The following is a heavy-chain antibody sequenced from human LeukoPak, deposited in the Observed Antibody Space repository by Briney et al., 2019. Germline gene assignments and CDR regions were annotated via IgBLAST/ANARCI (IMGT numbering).Heavy chain of an antibody. Sequence: ASVKVSCKASGYTFTSNDINWVRQAPGQGLEWMGWMNPNSGNTGYAQKFQGRVAMTRNTSISTAYMELSSLRSEDTAVYYCARGYIAAAGTSGYWGQGTLVTVSS. D-gene: IGHD6-13*01. CDR3: ARGYIAAAGTSGY. V-gene: IGHV1-8*01. J-gene: IGHJ4*02. CDR2: MNPNSGNT. CDR1: GYTFTSND.